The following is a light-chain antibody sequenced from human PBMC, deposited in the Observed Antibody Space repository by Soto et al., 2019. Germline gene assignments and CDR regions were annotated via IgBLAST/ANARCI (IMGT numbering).Light chain of an antibody. Sequence: DILLTQSPATLSLSPGERATLSCWASQSVSNCLAWYQQKPGRPPRLLIYDIFNRATGTPTSFSGSGFGTNFTLSISSLEPEDFAVYYCQQRYSWPYTFGQGTKLEIK. CDR3: QQRYSWPYT. CDR1: QSVSNC. J-gene: IGKJ2*01. V-gene: IGKV3-11*01. CDR2: DIF.